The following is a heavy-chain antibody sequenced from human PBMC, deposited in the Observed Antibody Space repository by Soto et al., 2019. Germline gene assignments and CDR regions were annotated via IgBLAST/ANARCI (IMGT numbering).Heavy chain of an antibody. D-gene: IGHD3-16*02. J-gene: IGHJ4*02. CDR2: IYWDDDK. V-gene: IGHV2-5*02. CDR3: AHSLMITFGGVIVYDDY. Sequence: QITLKESGPTLVKPTQTLTLTCTFSGFSLSTSGVGVGWIRQPPGKALEWLALIYWDDDKRYSPSLKSRLTSTKDTSKNQVVLTMTNMDPVDTATYYCAHSLMITFGGVIVYDDYWGQGTLVTVSS. CDR1: GFSLSTSGVG.